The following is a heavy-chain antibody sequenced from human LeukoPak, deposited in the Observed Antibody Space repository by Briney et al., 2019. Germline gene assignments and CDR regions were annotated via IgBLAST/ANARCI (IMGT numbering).Heavy chain of an antibody. CDR1: GGTFSSYA. D-gene: IGHD5-24*01. Sequence: SVKVSCKASGGTFSSYAISWVRQAPGQGLEWMGGIIPIFGTANYAQRFQGRVTITADESTSTAYMELSSLRSEDTAVYYCARGGGDGYNSLGSWGQGTLVTVSS. V-gene: IGHV1-69*13. CDR2: IIPIFGTA. CDR3: ARGGGDGYNSLGS. J-gene: IGHJ5*02.